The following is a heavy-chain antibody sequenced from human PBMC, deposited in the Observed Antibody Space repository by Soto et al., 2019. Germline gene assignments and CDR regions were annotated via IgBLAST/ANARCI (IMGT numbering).Heavy chain of an antibody. CDR2: ISWNSGSI. J-gene: IGHJ4*02. CDR1: GFTFDDYA. CDR3: AKPTNYEILTGYYLD. V-gene: IGHV3-9*01. D-gene: IGHD3-9*01. Sequence: GGSLRLSCAASGFTFDDYAMHWVRQAPGKGLEWVSGISWNSGSIGYADSVKGRFTISRDNAKNSLYLQMNSLRAEDTALYYCAKPTNYEILTGYYLDWGQGTLVTVSS.